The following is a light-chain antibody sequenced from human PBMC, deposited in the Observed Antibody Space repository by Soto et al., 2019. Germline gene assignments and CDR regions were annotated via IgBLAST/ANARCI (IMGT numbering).Light chain of an antibody. CDR3: QQSNNWPQT. CDR1: QSVSSN. J-gene: IGKJ1*01. Sequence: ETGMPQTPATLSVSPGERVTLSCMASQSVSSNLAWYQQIPGQAPRLLIYGASTRATGIPARFSGSGSGTEFTLTISSLQSEDFAVYYCQQSNNWPQTFGQGAKVDI. V-gene: IGKV3-15*01. CDR2: GAS.